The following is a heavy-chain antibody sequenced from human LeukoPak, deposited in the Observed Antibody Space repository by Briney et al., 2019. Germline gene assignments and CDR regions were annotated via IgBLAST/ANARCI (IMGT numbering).Heavy chain of an antibody. V-gene: IGHV4-59*08. CDR1: GGPISTYY. J-gene: IGHJ4*02. CDR2: IYYSGST. Sequence: PSETLSLTCTVSGGPISTYYWSWIRQPPGKGLEWIGYIYYSGSTNYSPSLKSRVTISVDTSKNQFSLKLSSVTAADTAVYYCARQSSGWYPIEYWGQGTLVTVSS. CDR3: ARQSSGWYPIEY. D-gene: IGHD6-19*01.